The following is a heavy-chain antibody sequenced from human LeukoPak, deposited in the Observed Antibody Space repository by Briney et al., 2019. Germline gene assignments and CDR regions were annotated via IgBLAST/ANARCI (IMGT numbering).Heavy chain of an antibody. D-gene: IGHD2-21*02. V-gene: IGHV1-18*01. CDR1: GYTFTSYG. Sequence: GASVKVSCKASGYTFTSYGISWVRQAPGQGLEWMGWISAYNGNTNYAQKLQGRVTMTTDTSTSTAYMELRSLRSDDTAVYYCARVSDEMVVTAIRGEDAFDIWGQGTMVTVSS. J-gene: IGHJ3*02. CDR3: ARVSDEMVVTAIRGEDAFDI. CDR2: ISAYNGNT.